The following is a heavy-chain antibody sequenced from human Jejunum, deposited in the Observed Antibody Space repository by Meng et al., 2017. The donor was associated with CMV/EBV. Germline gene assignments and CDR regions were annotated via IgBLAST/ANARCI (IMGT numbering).Heavy chain of an antibody. Sequence: KASGYTFTGYYMHWLRQAPGQGLEWMGRINANSGGTNYAQIFQGRVTMTRDTSISTAYMELSRLRSDDTAVYYCARGGRTYRTGLDYWGQGTLVTVSS. CDR3: ARGGRTYRTGLDY. D-gene: IGHD3/OR15-3a*01. J-gene: IGHJ4*02. CDR2: INANSGGT. V-gene: IGHV1-2*06. CDR1: GYTFTGYY.